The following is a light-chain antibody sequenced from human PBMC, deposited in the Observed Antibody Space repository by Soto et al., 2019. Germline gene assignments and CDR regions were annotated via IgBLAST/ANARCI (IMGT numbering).Light chain of an antibody. CDR1: SNDVGSYNF. CDR2: EAT. CDR3: CSYAGSMTGV. Sequence: QSALTQPASVSGSPGQSITISCTGTSNDVGSYNFVSWYQHHPGKAPKLMIYEATKWPSGVSHRFSGSKSGNTASLTISGLQAEDEGEYYCCSYAGSMTGVFGGGTKLTAL. J-gene: IGLJ3*02. V-gene: IGLV2-23*01.